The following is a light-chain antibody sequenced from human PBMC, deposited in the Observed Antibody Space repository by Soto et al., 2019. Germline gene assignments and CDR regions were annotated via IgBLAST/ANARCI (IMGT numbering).Light chain of an antibody. CDR1: QSVSSSF. V-gene: IGKV3-20*01. CDR2: GAS. Sequence: EIVLTQSPGTLSLSPGERATLSCRDSQSVSSSFLAWYQQNSGQAPRLLIYGASSRATGIPDRFSGSGSGTDFTLTISRLEPEDFAVYYCQQYGTSPPMYTFGQGTKLEIK. CDR3: QQYGTSPPMYT. J-gene: IGKJ2*01.